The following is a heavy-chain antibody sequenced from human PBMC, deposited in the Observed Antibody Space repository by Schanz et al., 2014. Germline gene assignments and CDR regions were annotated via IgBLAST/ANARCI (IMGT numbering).Heavy chain of an antibody. J-gene: IGHJ3*01. D-gene: IGHD3-10*01. CDR1: GYTFTSYG. V-gene: IGHV1-18*01. Sequence: QGQLVQSGAEVKKPGASVKVSCKASGYTFTSYGITWVRQAPGQGLEWMGWISAYNGHTTYAQKFQGRVTMTTDTSTSTAYMELRNVRYDDTAMYYCATNSPFRMVRGSNAFDAWGQGTMVTVSS. CDR2: ISAYNGHT. CDR3: ATNSPFRMVRGSNAFDA.